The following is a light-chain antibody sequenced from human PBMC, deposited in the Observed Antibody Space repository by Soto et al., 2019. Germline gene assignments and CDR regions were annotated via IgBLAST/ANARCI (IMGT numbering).Light chain of an antibody. CDR2: DVS. CDR3: SSYTGSSTQV. Sequence: QSALTQPASVSGSPGQSITISCTGTSSDVGGYNYVSWYQQYPGKAPKFMIYDVSNRPSGVSNRFSGSKSGNTASLTISGLQAEDEADYYCSSYTGSSTQVLGTGTKVTVL. CDR1: SSDVGGYNY. J-gene: IGLJ1*01. V-gene: IGLV2-14*01.